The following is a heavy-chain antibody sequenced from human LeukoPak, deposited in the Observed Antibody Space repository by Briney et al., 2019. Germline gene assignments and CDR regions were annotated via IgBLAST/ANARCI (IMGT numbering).Heavy chain of an antibody. J-gene: IGHJ5*02. V-gene: IGHV4-39*01. CDR3: ARHYYDFWSGYYSPNWFDP. D-gene: IGHD3-3*01. Sequence: PSETLSLTCTVSGGSISSSSYYWGWIRQPPGKGLEWIGSIYYSGSTYYNPSLKSRVTISVDTSKNQFSLKLSSVTAADTAVYYCARHYYDFWSGYYSPNWFDPWSQGTLVTVSS. CDR1: GGSISSSSYY. CDR2: IYYSGST.